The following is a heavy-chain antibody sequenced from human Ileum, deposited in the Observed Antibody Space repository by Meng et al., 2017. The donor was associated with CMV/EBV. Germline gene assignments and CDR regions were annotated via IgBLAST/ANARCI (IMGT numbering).Heavy chain of an antibody. Sequence: QVQRQESGPGLVKPSETFPLTCTVSGGSISGYYWSWIRQPATKGLEWIGRVYSSGSTDYNPSLQSRVTMSVDTSKNQFSLKLSSVTAADTAVYYCARGSSSWAFDYWGQGTLVTVSS. V-gene: IGHV4-4*07. J-gene: IGHJ4*02. D-gene: IGHD2-2*01. CDR1: GGSISGYY. CDR2: VYSSGST. CDR3: ARGSSSWAFDY.